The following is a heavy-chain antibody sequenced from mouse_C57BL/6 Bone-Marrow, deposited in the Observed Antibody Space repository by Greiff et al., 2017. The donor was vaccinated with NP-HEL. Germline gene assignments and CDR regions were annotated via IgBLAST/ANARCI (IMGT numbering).Heavy chain of an antibody. Sequence: VQLQQSGAELVKPGASVKISCKASGYAFSSYWMNWVKQRPGTGLEWIGQIYPGDGDTNYNGKFTGKATLTADKSSSTAYIQLSSLTSEDSAVYFCEEWRDNLLDCWGKGATLTVAS. CDR3: EEWRDNLLDC. CDR1: GYAFSSYW. V-gene: IGHV1-80*01. D-gene: IGHD1-3*01. J-gene: IGHJ2*01. CDR2: IYPGDGDT.